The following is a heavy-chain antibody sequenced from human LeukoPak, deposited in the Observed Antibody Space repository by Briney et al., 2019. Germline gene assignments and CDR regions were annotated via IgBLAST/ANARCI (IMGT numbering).Heavy chain of an antibody. CDR1: GYRFTSYW. Sequence: GGSLQISCKGSGYRFTSYWIGWGRPLPGKGLEGMGIIYPGDSDTRYSPSFQGHVTISADKSISTAYLQWSSLKASDTAMYYCARPKYGSGSSNWFDPWGQGTLVTVSS. V-gene: IGHV5-51*01. D-gene: IGHD3-10*01. J-gene: IGHJ5*02. CDR3: ARPKYGSGSSNWFDP. CDR2: IYPGDSDT.